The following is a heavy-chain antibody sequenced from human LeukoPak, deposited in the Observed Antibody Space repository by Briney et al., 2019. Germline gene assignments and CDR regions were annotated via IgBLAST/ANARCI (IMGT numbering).Heavy chain of an antibody. Sequence: ASVKVSCKASGYTFTGYYMHWVRQAPGQGLEWMGWINPNSGGTNYAQKFQGRVTMTRDTSISTAYMELSRLRSDDTAVYCCARGGYCSSTSCYIGCFDPWGQGTLVTVSS. V-gene: IGHV1-2*02. CDR1: GYTFTGYY. CDR3: ARGGYCSSTSCYIGCFDP. CDR2: INPNSGGT. D-gene: IGHD2-2*02. J-gene: IGHJ5*02.